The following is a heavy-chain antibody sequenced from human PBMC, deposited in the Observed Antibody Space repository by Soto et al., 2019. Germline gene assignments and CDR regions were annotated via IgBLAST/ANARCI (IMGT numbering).Heavy chain of an antibody. V-gene: IGHV4-4*02. CDR1: GGSISSPNW. J-gene: IGHJ5*02. CDR3: AREQICNVVKCSNWFDP. CDR2: IFHTESV. Sequence: SETLSLTCAVSGGSISSPNWWIWARQVPGKGLEWIGEIFHTESVNYNPSLKSRVTLSLDKSKNQFSLKLASVTAADTDVYFCAREQICNVVKCSNWFDPWGQGTLVTVSS. D-gene: IGHD2-8*01.